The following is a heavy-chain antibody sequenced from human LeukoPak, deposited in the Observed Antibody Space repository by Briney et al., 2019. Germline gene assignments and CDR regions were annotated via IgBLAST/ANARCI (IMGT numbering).Heavy chain of an antibody. CDR3: AKGLSYFDY. V-gene: IGHV1-18*01. Sequence: GASVKVSCKTSGYTFTSYGISWVRQAPGQGLEWLGWISVPNGDTNYSKRLQGRVSITADTSTSTAYMELRSLRSDDTAVYFCAKGLSYFDYWGQGTLVTVSS. CDR1: GYTFTSYG. CDR2: ISVPNGDT. J-gene: IGHJ4*02.